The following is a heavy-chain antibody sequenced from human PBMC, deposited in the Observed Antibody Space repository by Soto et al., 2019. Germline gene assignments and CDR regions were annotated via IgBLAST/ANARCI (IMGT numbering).Heavy chain of an antibody. V-gene: IGHV3-30*03. CDR1: GFTFSSYG. CDR3: ATAGFDP. J-gene: IGHJ5*02. CDR2: ISYDGSNK. Sequence: HPGGSLRLSCAASGFTFSSYGMHWVRQAPGKGLEWVAVISYDGSNKYYADSVKGRFTISRDNSKNTLYLQMNSLRAEDTAVYYCATAGFDPWGQGTLVTVSS.